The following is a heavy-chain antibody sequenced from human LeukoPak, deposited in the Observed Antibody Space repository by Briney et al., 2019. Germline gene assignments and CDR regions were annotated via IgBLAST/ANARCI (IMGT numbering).Heavy chain of an antibody. CDR3: VKAYYYDSSGFDMGFDY. J-gene: IGHJ4*02. Sequence: GGSLRLSCSASGFTFSSYAMHWVRQAPGKGLEYVSAFSSNGGSTYYADSVKGRFTISRDNSKNTLYLQMSSLRAEDTAVYYCVKAYYYDSSGFDMGFDYWGQGTLVTVSS. CDR2: FSSNGGST. CDR1: GFTFSSYA. V-gene: IGHV3-64D*06. D-gene: IGHD3-22*01.